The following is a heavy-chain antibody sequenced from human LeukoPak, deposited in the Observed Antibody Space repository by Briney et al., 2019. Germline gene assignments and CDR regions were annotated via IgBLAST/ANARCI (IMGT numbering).Heavy chain of an antibody. D-gene: IGHD6-13*01. CDR3: AKDRYSGLNTIDY. V-gene: IGHV3-74*01. Sequence: GGSLRLSCAASGFTFSGYWIHWVRQAPGKGLVWVSRINSDGSATVYADSVKGRFTISRDSSKSTLYLQMNSLRAEDTAVYYCAKDRYSGLNTIDYWGQGTLVTVSS. CDR1: GFTFSGYW. J-gene: IGHJ4*02. CDR2: INSDGSAT.